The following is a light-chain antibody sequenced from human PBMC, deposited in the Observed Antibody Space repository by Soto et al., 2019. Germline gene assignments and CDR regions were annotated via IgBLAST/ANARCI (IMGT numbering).Light chain of an antibody. V-gene: IGKV1-39*01. J-gene: IGKJ1*01. CDR3: LQDYGDSWT. CDR1: QSVSSY. CDR2: AAS. Sequence: DIQMTQSPSSLSASVGDRVTITCRTSQSVSSYLNWYQQKPGKAPNLLIFAASSLQSGVPSRFSGRRSGTEFTLTISSLQPEDFASYYCLQDYGDSWTFGQGTKVEIE.